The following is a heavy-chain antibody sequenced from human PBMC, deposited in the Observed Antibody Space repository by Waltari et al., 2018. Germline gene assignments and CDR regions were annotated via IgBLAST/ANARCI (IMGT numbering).Heavy chain of an antibody. V-gene: IGHV3-7*03. D-gene: IGHD3-16*01. CDR3: ARGSAYYVRVWDY. J-gene: IGHJ4*02. Sequence: EVQLVESGGTLVQPGGSLDLSCAAPGSHFRACWMTWVRQAQGKGLEWVANIKADGSEQYYVDSVRGRFTISRDNAENSLYLQMNSLIADDTAVYYCARGSAYYVRVWDYWGQGTLVTVSS. CDR1: GSHFRACW. CDR2: IKADGSEQ.